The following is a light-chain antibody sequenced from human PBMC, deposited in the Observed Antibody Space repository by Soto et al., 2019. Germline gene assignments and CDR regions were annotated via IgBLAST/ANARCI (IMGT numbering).Light chain of an antibody. V-gene: IGLV1-44*01. Sequence: QSVLSQPPSASGTPGQTVIISCSGSRSDIGSNFVNWYQHLPGTAPKILIYNSNQRPSGVPDRFSGSKSGTSASLAISGLQSEDEADYYCAAWDDSLTGPVFGTGTKVTVL. CDR3: AAWDDSLTGPV. CDR2: NSN. CDR1: RSDIGSNF. J-gene: IGLJ1*01.